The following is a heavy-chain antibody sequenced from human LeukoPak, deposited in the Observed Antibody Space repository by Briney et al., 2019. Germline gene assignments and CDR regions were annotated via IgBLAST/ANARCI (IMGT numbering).Heavy chain of an antibody. Sequence: SETLSLTCTVSGDSISSHYWSCIRQPAGKGLEWIGRIYTSGSTNYNPSLKSRVTMSVDTSKNQFSLKLSSVTAADTAVYYCARTGPGNTFDYWGQGTLVTVSS. V-gene: IGHV4-4*07. CDR3: ARTGPGNTFDY. D-gene: IGHD1-26*01. CDR1: GDSISSHY. J-gene: IGHJ4*02. CDR2: IYTSGST.